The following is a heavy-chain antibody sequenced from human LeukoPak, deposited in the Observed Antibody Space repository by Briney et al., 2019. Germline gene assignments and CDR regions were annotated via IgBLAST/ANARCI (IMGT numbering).Heavy chain of an antibody. D-gene: IGHD5-18*01. CDR3: AVLDTAMVGGGVDY. V-gene: IGHV1-69*01. J-gene: IGHJ4*02. Sequence: ASVKVSCKASGGTFSSYAISWVRQAPGQGLEWMGGIIPIFGTANYAQKFQGRVTITADESTSTAYMELSSLRSEDTAVYYCAVLDTAMVGGGVDYWGQGTLVTVSS. CDR2: IIPIFGTA. CDR1: GGTFSSYA.